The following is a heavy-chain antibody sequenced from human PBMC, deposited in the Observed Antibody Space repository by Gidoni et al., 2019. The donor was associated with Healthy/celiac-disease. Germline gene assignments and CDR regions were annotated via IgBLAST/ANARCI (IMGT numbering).Heavy chain of an antibody. J-gene: IGHJ4*02. V-gene: IGHV3-7*03. D-gene: IGHD3-9*01. Sequence: EVQLVESGGGLVQPGGSLRLSWAASGFTFSSYWMSWVRQAPGKGLEWVANIKQDGSEKYYVDSVKGRFTISRDNAKNSLYLQMNSLRAEDTAVYYCARDLRYFDWLLENFDYWGQGTLVTVSS. CDR2: IKQDGSEK. CDR3: ARDLRYFDWLLENFDY. CDR1: GFTFSSYW.